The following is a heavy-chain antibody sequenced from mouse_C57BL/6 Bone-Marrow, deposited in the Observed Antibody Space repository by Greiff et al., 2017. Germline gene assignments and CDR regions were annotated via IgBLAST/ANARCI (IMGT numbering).Heavy chain of an antibody. CDR2: INPNNGGT. V-gene: IGHV1-26*01. CDR1: GYTFTDYY. D-gene: IGHD1-1*01. CDR3: AREDYGSPLYFDV. Sequence: VQLQQSGPELVKPGASVKISCKASGYTFTDYYMNWVKQSHGKSLEWIGDINPNNGGTSYNQKFKGKATLTVDKSSSTAYMELRSLTSEDSAVYYCAREDYGSPLYFDVWGTGNTVTVSS. J-gene: IGHJ1*03.